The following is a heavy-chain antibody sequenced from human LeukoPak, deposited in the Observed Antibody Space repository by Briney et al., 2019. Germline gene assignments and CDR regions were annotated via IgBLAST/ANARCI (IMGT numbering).Heavy chain of an antibody. CDR1: GFGLEDFS. J-gene: IGHJ4*02. Sequence: GVSLRLSCTMSGFGLEDFSMHWVRQPPGKGLEWFSLISGDRTITDYADSVKGRFTISRDNRRSSLYLQMSSLGIEDTGFYYCARDGYYTGSGYSWGQGTLVTVSS. CDR3: ARDGYYTGSGYS. V-gene: IGHV3-43*02. CDR2: ISGDRTIT. D-gene: IGHD3-3*01.